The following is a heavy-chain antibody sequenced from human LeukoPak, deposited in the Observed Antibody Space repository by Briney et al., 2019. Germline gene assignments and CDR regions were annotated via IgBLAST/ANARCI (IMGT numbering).Heavy chain of an antibody. CDR2: LYYSGSI. J-gene: IGHJ4*02. D-gene: IGHD3-22*01. CDR1: GGSISGSSYS. CDR3: ARQYYDSTGYYYFDY. V-gene: IGHV4-39*01. Sequence: PSETLSLTCTVSGGSISGSSYSWGWIRQPPGKGLEWIGSLYYSGSIYYNPSLKSRVTMSADTSKNQFSLNLSSMAAADTALYYCARQYYDSTGYYYFDYWDQGTLVSVSS.